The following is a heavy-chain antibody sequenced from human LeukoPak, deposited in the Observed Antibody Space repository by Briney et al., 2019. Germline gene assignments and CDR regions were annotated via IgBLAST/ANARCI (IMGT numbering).Heavy chain of an antibody. CDR1: GGSFSGYY. CDR2: INHSGST. D-gene: IGHD2-21*02. V-gene: IGHV4-34*01. J-gene: IGHJ4*02. Sequence: SETLSLTCAVYGGSFSGYYWSWIRQPPGKGLEWIGEINHSGSTNYNPSLKSRVTTSVDTSKNQFSLKLSSVTAADTAVYYCARAPIVVVTAIAYYFDYWGQGTLVTVSS. CDR3: ARAPIVVVTAIAYYFDY.